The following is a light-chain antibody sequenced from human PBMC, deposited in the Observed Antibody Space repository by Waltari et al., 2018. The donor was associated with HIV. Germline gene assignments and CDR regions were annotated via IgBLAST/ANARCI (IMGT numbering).Light chain of an antibody. J-gene: IGKJ4*01. V-gene: IGKV1-5*03. CDR2: QAS. CDR1: QTINNW. CDR3: HQHRALPLT. Sequence: DIQMTQSPSTLSASVGDGVTISCRASQTINNWLAWYQQKPGQAPKLLIYQASKLESGVPSRFRGTRSGTEFTLTISSLQPDDFATYYCHQHRALPLTFGGGTKIEIK.